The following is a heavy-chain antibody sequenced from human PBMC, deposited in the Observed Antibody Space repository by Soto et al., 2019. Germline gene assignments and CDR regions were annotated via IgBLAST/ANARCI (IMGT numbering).Heavy chain of an antibody. CDR1: GFTFSTYW. V-gene: IGHV3-7*01. CDR2: IKQDESEK. D-gene: IGHD2-2*01. CDR3: ARGGCSSTNCYAGPGY. J-gene: IGHJ4*02. Sequence: EVQLVESGGGLVQPGGSLRLSCAASGFTFSTYWMSWVRQAPGKGLEWVANIKQDESEKYYVDYVKGRFTISRDNAKDSLYLQRNSLRAQDTAVYYCARGGCSSTNCYAGPGYWGQGTLVTVSS.